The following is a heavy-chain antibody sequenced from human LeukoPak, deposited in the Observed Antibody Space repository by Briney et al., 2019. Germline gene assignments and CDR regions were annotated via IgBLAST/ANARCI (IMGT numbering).Heavy chain of an antibody. CDR3: AKVQYSGTFYGACDL. CDR1: GFTFSDYY. CDR2: ISSSGSTI. Sequence: PGGSLRLSCAASGFTFSDYYMSWIRQAPGKGLEWVSYISSSGSTIYYADSVKGRFTISRDNAKNSLYLQMNSLRAEDTAVYYCAKVQYSGTFYGACDLWGQGTMVTVSS. V-gene: IGHV3-11*01. J-gene: IGHJ3*01. D-gene: IGHD1-26*01.